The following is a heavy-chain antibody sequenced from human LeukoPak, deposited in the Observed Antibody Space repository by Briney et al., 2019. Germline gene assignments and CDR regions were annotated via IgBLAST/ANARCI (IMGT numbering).Heavy chain of an antibody. CDR3: TRDYSSGWYGYFQH. CDR2: IIPIFGTA. Sequence: GSSVKVSCKASGGTFSSYAISWVRQAPAQGLEWMGGIIPIFGTANYAQQFQGRLTITTDESTSTAYLELSSLRSAAAAAYYCTRDYSSGWYGYFQHWGQGTLVTVSS. J-gene: IGHJ1*01. V-gene: IGHV1-69*05. D-gene: IGHD6-19*01. CDR1: GGTFSSYA.